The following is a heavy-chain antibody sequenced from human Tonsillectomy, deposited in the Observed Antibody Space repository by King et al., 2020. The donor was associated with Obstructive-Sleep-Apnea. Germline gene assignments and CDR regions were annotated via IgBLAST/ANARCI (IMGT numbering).Heavy chain of an antibody. CDR1: GYTFTSYD. CDR2: MNPNSGDT. Sequence: GQLVQSGAEVKKPGASVKVSCKASGYTFTSYDINWVRQATGQGLEWMGWMNPNSGDTGYGQKFQGRVSMTRDTSINTAYMELSSLRSEDTAGYYCARELPGFLVRGVTTPPFDYWGQGALVTVSS. D-gene: IGHD3-10*01. J-gene: IGHJ4*02. CDR3: ARELPGFLVRGVTTPPFDY. V-gene: IGHV1-8*01.